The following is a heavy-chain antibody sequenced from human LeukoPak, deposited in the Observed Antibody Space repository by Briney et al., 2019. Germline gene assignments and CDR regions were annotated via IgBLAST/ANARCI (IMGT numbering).Heavy chain of an antibody. CDR1: GFTFTTYG. CDR3: ARDQMISAAGLDY. D-gene: IGHD6-13*01. J-gene: IGHJ4*02. V-gene: IGHV3-30*03. Sequence: GGSLRLSCAASGFTFTTYGLHWVRQAPGKGLEWVAVISYDGSNKYFADSVRGRFTISRDNSKNTLFLQMNSLRAEDTAVYYCARDQMISAAGLDYWGQGTLVTVSS. CDR2: ISYDGSNK.